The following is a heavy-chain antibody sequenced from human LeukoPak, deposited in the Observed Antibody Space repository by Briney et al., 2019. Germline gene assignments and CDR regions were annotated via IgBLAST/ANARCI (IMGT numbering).Heavy chain of an antibody. D-gene: IGHD2-2*01. V-gene: IGHV1-2*06. J-gene: IGHJ6*02. CDR1: GYTFTVYY. CDR3: AKGSGVPAATHYYYYGMDV. Sequence: ASVKVSCKASGYTFTVYYMHWVRQAPGQGLEWMGRINPNSGGTNYAQKFQGRVTMTRDTSISTAYMELSRLRSDDTAVYYCAKGSGVPAATHYYYYGMDVWGQGTTVTVSS. CDR2: INPNSGGT.